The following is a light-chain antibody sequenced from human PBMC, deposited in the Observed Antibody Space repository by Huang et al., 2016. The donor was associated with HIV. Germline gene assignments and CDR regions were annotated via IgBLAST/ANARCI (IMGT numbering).Light chain of an antibody. CDR2: NTS. J-gene: IGKJ1*01. Sequence: DFHMTQSPLSLSASVGDRVTITFRASQSISSYLNWYRQKPGKVPKVLSYNTSTLQMCVPSRFSGSGSGTDFSLTISSLQPEDFATYYCQQSYRTPWAFGQGTKVEIK. CDR3: QQSYRTPWA. CDR1: QSISSY. V-gene: IGKV1-39*01.